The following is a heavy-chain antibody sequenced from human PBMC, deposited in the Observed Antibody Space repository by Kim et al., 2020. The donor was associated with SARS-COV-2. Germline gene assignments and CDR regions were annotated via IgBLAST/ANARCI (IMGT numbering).Heavy chain of an antibody. CDR2: INHSGST. CDR3: ARAKYGSGSYFVSNWFDP. Sequence: SETLSLTCAVYGGSFSGYYWSWIRQPPGKGLEWIGEINHSGSTNYNPSLKSRVTISVDTSKNQFSLKLSSVTAADTAVYYCARAKYGSGSYFVSNWFDPWGQGTLVTVSS. J-gene: IGHJ5*02. D-gene: IGHD3-10*01. V-gene: IGHV4-34*01. CDR1: GGSFSGYY.